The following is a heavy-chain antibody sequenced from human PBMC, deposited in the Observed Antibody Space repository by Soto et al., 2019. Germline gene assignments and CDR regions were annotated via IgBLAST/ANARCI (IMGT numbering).Heavy chain of an antibody. CDR2: ISYDGSNK. J-gene: IGHJ3*02. V-gene: IGHV3-30*03. CDR3: ATQEEQWRKTDAFDI. D-gene: IGHD6-19*01. CDR1: GFTFSSYG. Sequence: QVQLVESGGGVVQPGRSLRLSCAASGFTFSSYGMHWVRQAPGKGLEWVAVISYDGSNKYYADSVKGRFTISRDNSKNTLYLQLNSLRAEDTAVYYCATQEEQWRKTDAFDIWGQGTMVTVSS.